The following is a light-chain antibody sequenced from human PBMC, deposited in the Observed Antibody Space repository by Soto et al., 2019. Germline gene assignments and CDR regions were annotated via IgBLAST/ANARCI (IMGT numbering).Light chain of an antibody. V-gene: IGLV4-60*03. J-gene: IGLJ3*02. Sequence: QSVLTQSSSASASLGSLVKLTCTLSSGHSSYIIAWHQQQPGKAPRYLMKLEGSGSYNKGSGVPDRFSGSSSGADRYLTISNLQSEDEADYYCETWDSNTHWVFGGGTQLTVL. CDR3: ETWDSNTHWV. CDR1: SGHSSYI. CDR2: LEGSGSY.